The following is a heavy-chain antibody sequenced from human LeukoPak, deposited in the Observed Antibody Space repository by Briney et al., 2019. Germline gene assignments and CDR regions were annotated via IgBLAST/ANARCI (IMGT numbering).Heavy chain of an antibody. Sequence: GSLRLSCAASGFTFSSYAMRWVRQAPGKGLEWVSGISGSGDTTYYADSVKGRFTISRDNSKNTLHLQMNSLRAEDTAVYFCARRSGVAVAGAFDYWGQGTLVTVSS. CDR1: GFTFSSYA. J-gene: IGHJ4*02. D-gene: IGHD6-19*01. CDR2: ISGSGDTT. CDR3: ARRSGVAVAGAFDY. V-gene: IGHV3-23*01.